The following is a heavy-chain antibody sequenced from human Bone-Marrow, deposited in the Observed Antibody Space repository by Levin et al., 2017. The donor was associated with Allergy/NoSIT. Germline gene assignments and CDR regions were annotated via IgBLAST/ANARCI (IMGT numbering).Heavy chain of an antibody. Sequence: PSQTLSLTCAVSGASLTTTDHYWSWIRQSPGKGLEWIGYIHYDGSTYYNPSLKSRLTISQDTSKNHFSLELLSVPAADTALYYCARGTPGMLRGARDFDIWGQGTMVTVSS. CDR3: ARGTPGMLRGARDFDI. J-gene: IGHJ3*02. V-gene: IGHV4-30-4*01. D-gene: IGHD3-10*01. CDR1: GASLTTTDHY. CDR2: IHYDGST.